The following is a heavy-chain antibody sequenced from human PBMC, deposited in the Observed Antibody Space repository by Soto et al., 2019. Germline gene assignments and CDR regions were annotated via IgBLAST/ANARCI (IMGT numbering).Heavy chain of an antibody. V-gene: IGHV3-7*01. Sequence: EVQLVESGGGLVQAGGSLRLSCAASGFTFSNYWMNWVRQAPGKGLEWVAYISRDGSEKSYVDSVKGRLTISRDNAKKSLFLQMNSLRVEDTAVYYCARGFGDGWYGGPDYWGQGTLVTVSS. CDR1: GFTFSNYW. CDR3: ARGFGDGWYGGPDY. CDR2: ISRDGSEK. J-gene: IGHJ4*02. D-gene: IGHD6-19*01.